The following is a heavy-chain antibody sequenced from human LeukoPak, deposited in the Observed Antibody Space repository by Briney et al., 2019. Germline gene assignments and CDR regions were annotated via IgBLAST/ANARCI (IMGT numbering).Heavy chain of an antibody. V-gene: IGHV1-69*05. CDR3: ASRPITDYYYYMDV. CDR1: GGTFNSYA. Sequence: ASVKVSCKASGGTFNSYAINWVRQAPGQGLEWMGGIIPIFGTANYAQKFQDRVTITTDESTSTAYMELSSLRSEDTAVYYCASRPITDYYYYMDVWGKGTTVTVSS. J-gene: IGHJ6*03. CDR2: IIPIFGTA. D-gene: IGHD3-10*01.